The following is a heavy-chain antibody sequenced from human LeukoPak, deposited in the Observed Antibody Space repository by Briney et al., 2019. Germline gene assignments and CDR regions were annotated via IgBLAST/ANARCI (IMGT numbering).Heavy chain of an antibody. CDR1: GGTFSSYA. V-gene: IGHV1-69*05. J-gene: IGHJ4*02. D-gene: IGHD2-21*02. CDR3: AGLCGGDCYFDY. Sequence: ASVKVSCKASGGTFSSYAISWVRQAPGQGLEWMGRIIPIFGTANYAQKFQGRVTITTDESTSTAYMELSSLRSEDTAVYYCAGLCGGDCYFDYWGQGTLVTVSS. CDR2: IIPIFGTA.